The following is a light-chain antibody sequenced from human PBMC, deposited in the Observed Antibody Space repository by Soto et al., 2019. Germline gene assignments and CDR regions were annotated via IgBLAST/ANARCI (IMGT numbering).Light chain of an antibody. Sequence: EIVLPPSPGTLSLSPVDRAPLSVSARQSLSSSWLAWYQQKPGQAPRLLIYGASTRATGIPARFSASGSGTDFTLTIRDVQTEDFAPYYCNKRQSWPRKFGKGPKV. CDR1: QSLSSSW. J-gene: IGKJ1*01. CDR2: GAS. CDR3: NKRQSWPRK. V-gene: IGKV3-20*01.